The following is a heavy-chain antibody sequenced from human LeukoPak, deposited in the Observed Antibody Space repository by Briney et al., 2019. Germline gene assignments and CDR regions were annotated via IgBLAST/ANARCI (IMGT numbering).Heavy chain of an antibody. CDR3: ARRPNSSGYYFDY. CDR2: IYTSTST. CDR1: GDSISSSY. Sequence: SETLSLTCTVSGDSISSSYWNWIRQPAGKGLEWIGRIYTSTSTNYNPSLKSRVTMSVDTSKNHFSLKLTSVTAADTAVYYCARRPNSSGYYFDYWGQGTLVTVSS. J-gene: IGHJ4*02. D-gene: IGHD3-22*01. V-gene: IGHV4-4*07.